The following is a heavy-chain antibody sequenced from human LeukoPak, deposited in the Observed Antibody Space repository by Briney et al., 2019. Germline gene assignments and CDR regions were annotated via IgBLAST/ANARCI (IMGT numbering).Heavy chain of an antibody. V-gene: IGHV3-23*01. CDR1: GFTFSSYY. CDR2: ISGSGGTI. D-gene: IGHD3-10*01. CDR3: ARLTYGSGSLLGMFDY. J-gene: IGHJ4*02. Sequence: PGGSLRLSCAASGFTFSSYYLTWVRQAPGKGLEWVSAISGSGGTIYYADSVKGRFTISRDNSKNTLYLQMNSLRAEDTAVYYCARLTYGSGSLLGMFDYWGQGTLVTVSS.